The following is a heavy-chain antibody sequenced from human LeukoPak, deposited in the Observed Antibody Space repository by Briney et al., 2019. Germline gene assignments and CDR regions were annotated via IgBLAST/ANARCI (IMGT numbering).Heavy chain of an antibody. V-gene: IGHV4-61*05. CDR3: ARGGNYGDYGLDY. CDR1: SGSISTSNCY. D-gene: IGHD4-17*01. CDR2: IYYSGST. Sequence: SETLSLTCTVSSGSISTSNCYWGWVRQPPGKALEWIGNIYYSGSTNYNPSLKSRVTISVDTSKNQFSLKLSSVTAADTAVYYCARGGNYGDYGLDYWGQGTLVTVSS. J-gene: IGHJ4*02.